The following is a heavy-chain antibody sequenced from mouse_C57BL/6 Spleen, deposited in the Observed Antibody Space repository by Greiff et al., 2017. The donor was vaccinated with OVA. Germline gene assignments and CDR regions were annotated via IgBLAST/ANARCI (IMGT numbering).Heavy chain of an antibody. D-gene: IGHD1-1*01. CDR3: ASHITTVVAKGFAY. CDR2: IHPNSGST. CDR1: GYTFTSYW. J-gene: IGHJ3*01. Sequence: QVHVKQPGAELVKPGASVKLSCKASGYTFTSYWMHWVKQRPGQGLEWIGMIHPNSGSTNYNEKFKSKATLTVDKSSSTAYMQLSSLTSEDSAVYYCASHITTVVAKGFAYWGQGTLVTVSA. V-gene: IGHV1-64*01.